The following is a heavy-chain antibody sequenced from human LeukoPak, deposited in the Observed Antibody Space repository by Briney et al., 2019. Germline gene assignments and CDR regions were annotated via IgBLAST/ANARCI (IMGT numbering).Heavy chain of an antibody. CDR2: IYYSGST. CDR1: GGSISSYY. D-gene: IGHD3-22*01. Sequence: SETLSLTCTVSGGSISSYYWSWIRQPPGKGLEWIGYIYYSGSTNYNPSLKSRVTISVDTSKNQFSLKVSSVTAADTAVYFCARDTSAYYRPFDYWGQGTLVIVSS. J-gene: IGHJ4*02. CDR3: ARDTSAYYRPFDY. V-gene: IGHV4-59*01.